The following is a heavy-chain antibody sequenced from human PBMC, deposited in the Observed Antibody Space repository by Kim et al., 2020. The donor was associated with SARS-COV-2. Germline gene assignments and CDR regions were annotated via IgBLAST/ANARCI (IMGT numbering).Heavy chain of an antibody. D-gene: IGHD5-12*01. V-gene: IGHV3-21*01. CDR3: ARFTGSGFDIDY. Sequence: FYTDSVKGRFTVSRDKAKHPLYLQMNSLRAEDEAAYYCARFTGSGFDIDYWGQGTLVTVSS. J-gene: IGHJ4*02.